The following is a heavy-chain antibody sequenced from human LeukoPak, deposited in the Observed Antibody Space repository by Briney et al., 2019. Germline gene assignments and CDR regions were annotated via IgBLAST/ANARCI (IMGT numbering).Heavy chain of an antibody. CDR3: AKGPKLGDGFHCDS. D-gene: IGHD5-24*01. V-gene: IGHV3-23*01. CDR1: GFTFSNYY. J-gene: IGHJ4*02. Sequence: PGGSLRLSCTISGFTFSNYYMNWVRQAPGKGLEWVSAISGNGGDTYYTDSVKGRFTVSRDTSKSTLYLQMNSLRVEDTAVYYCAKGPKLGDGFHCDSWGQGTLVTVSS. CDR2: ISGNGGDT.